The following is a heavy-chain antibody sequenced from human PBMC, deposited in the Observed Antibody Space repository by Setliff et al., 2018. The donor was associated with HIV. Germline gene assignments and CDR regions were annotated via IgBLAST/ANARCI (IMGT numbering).Heavy chain of an antibody. V-gene: IGHV4-38-2*02. Sequence: ETLSLTCTVSGYSISSGFYWGWIRQPPGKGLEWIGSIYHSGSTYYNPSLRSRVTISIDTSKSQFSLKLTSVSAADTAMYYCARGRRRSSTPYYFDYWGQGTLVTVSS. CDR2: IYHSGST. CDR1: GYSISSGFY. J-gene: IGHJ4*02. CDR3: ARGRRRSSTPYYFDY.